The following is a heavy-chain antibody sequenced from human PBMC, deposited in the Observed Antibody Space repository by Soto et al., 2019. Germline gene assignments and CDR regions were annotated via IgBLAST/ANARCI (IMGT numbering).Heavy chain of an antibody. CDR1: SDSMNSGGYY. Sequence: QVQLQESGPGLVKPSQTLSLTCSVSSDSMNSGGYYWSWIRQHPGKGLEWIGYIYSNGDTYYNPSLKSRVTISVDTSKSQISLNLTSVTAADTAVYYCARRGGSSSGYYYYAMDVWGQGTTVTVSS. CDR3: ARRGGSSSGYYYYAMDV. V-gene: IGHV4-31*03. J-gene: IGHJ6*02. CDR2: IYSNGDT. D-gene: IGHD6-6*01.